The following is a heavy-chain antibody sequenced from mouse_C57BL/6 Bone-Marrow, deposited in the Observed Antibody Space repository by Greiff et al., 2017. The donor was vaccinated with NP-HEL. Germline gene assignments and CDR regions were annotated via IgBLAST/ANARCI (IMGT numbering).Heavy chain of an antibody. J-gene: IGHJ2*01. CDR1: GFNIKDDY. Sequence: EVQLQQSGAELVRPGASVKLSCTASGFNIKDDYMHWVKQRPEQGLEWIGWIDPENGDTEYASNFQGKATITADTSSNTAYLQLSSLTSEDNAGYYCTKGDYYGDYWGQGTTLTVSS. CDR2: IDPENGDT. D-gene: IGHD2-1*01. V-gene: IGHV14-4*01. CDR3: TKGDYYGDY.